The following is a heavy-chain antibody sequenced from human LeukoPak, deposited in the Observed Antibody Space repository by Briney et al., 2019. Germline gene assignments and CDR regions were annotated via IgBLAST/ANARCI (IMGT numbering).Heavy chain of an antibody. Sequence: ASVKVSWKASGYTFSSYGISWVRQAPGQRLEWMGWISAYNGNTNYAQKLQGRVTMTTDTSTSTAYMELRSLRSDDTAVYYCARFSYSSGWYDYWGQGTLVTVSS. V-gene: IGHV1-18*01. D-gene: IGHD6-19*01. CDR1: GYTFSSYG. CDR2: ISAYNGNT. CDR3: ARFSYSSGWYDY. J-gene: IGHJ4*02.